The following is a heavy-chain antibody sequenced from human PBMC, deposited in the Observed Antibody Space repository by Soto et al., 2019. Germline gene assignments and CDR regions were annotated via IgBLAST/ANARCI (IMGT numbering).Heavy chain of an antibody. CDR3: AKDLAGSYPKYYFDY. V-gene: IGHV3-30*18. CDR2: ISYDGSNK. D-gene: IGHD1-26*01. CDR1: GFTFSSYG. Sequence: GSLRLSCAASGFTFSSYGMHWVRQAPGKGLEWVAVISYDGSNKYYADSVKGRFTISRDNSKNTLYLQMNSLRAEDTAVYYCAKDLAGSYPKYYFDYWGQGTLVTVSS. J-gene: IGHJ4*02.